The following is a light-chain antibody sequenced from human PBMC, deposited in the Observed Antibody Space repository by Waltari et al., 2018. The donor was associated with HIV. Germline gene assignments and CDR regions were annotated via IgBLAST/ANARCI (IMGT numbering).Light chain of an antibody. CDR1: VVDSGPEIY. V-gene: IGLV2-14*01. CDR2: MLS. Sequence: QSALAQPASVSGSPGQSITISCAGAVVDSGPEIYGSWYQQHPGRAPRLIIYMLSRRASVVADRFSGSSSGMSATLTISGLQSDDETHYYCSSYSTITSLFVFGTGTRVTVL. J-gene: IGLJ1*01. CDR3: SSYSTITSLFV.